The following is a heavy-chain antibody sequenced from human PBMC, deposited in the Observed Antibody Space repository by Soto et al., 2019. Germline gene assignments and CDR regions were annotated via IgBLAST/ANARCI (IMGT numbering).Heavy chain of an antibody. J-gene: IGHJ5*01. Sequence: PSETLSLTCTVSGVSISSGDYYWSWIRQPPGKGLEWIGCIYYSGSTYYNPSLKSRVTISVDTSKNQFSLKLSSVTAADTAVYYCARHSYYYGSTYRCLLDSWGQGTLVIVSS. CDR3: ARHSYYYGSTYRCLLDS. CDR2: IYYSGST. V-gene: IGHV4-39*01. D-gene: IGHD3-10*01. CDR1: GVSISSGDYY.